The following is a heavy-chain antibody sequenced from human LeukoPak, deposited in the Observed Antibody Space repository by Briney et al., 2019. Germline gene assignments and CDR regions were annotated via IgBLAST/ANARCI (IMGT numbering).Heavy chain of an antibody. CDR1: GGSFSGYY. V-gene: IGHV4-34*01. CDR2: INNSGST. D-gene: IGHD3-9*01. J-gene: IGHJ4*02. CDR3: ARGLGGYDILTGSFDY. Sequence: SETLSLTCVVSGGSFSGYYWSWIRQPPGKGLEWIGEINNSGSTNYNPSLKSRVTISVDTSKNQFSLKLSSVTAADTAVYYCARGLGGYDILTGSFDYWGQGTLVTVSS.